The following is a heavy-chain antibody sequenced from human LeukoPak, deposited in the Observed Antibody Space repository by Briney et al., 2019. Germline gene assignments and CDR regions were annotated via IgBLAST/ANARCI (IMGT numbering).Heavy chain of an antibody. Sequence: AGGSLRLSCAASGFTLSSYEMNWVRQAPGKGLEWVSYISNSGSTIYYADSVKGRFTISRDNVKKSLYLQMNSLRADDTAVYYCARDRSGSSAFPFDYWGQGTLVTVSS. V-gene: IGHV3-48*03. D-gene: IGHD1-1*01. CDR3: ARDRSGSSAFPFDY. CDR2: ISNSGSTI. J-gene: IGHJ4*02. CDR1: GFTLSSYE.